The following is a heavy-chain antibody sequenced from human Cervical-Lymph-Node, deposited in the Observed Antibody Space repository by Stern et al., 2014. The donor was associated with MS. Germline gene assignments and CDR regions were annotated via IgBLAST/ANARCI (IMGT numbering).Heavy chain of an antibody. J-gene: IGHJ1*01. CDR2: IIHSSGTS. CDR1: GGNFSTYA. CDR3: AGESGVPLEEDKFYFQD. V-gene: IGHV1-69*01. D-gene: IGHD1-1*01. Sequence: VQLVESGAEVKKPGSSGKISCKVSGGNFSTYAISWVRQAPGQGFEWMGGIIHSSGTSPYLQTFQGTLTITADETSATAYMILHSLRSEDTAVYYCAGESGVPLEEDKFYFQDSGQGTLVTVS.